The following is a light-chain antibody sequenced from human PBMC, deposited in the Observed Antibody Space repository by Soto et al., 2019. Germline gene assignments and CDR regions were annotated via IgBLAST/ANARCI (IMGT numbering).Light chain of an antibody. V-gene: IGKV3-11*01. CDR1: QSVSSY. CDR3: LQSSNWPKT. CDR2: DAS. J-gene: IGKJ1*01. Sequence: EIVLTQSPATLSLSPGERATLSCRASQSVSSYLAWYQQKPGQAPRLLIYDASNRATGIPVRLSGSASATDFALTISSSEHEDVAFYYCLQSSNWPKTFGRGLKMEIK.